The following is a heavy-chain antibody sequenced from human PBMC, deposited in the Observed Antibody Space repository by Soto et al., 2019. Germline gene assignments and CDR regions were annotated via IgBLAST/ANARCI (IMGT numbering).Heavy chain of an antibody. D-gene: IGHD3-22*01. V-gene: IGHV4-59*01. CDR2: IYYSGIT. CDR3: ARTTYYYDSSGYYGYYCDY. Sequence: PSETLSLTCTVSGGSISSYYWSWIRQPPGKGLEWIGYIYYSGITNYNPSLKSRLTISVDTSKNQFSLKLSSVTAADTAVYYCARTTYYYDSSGYYGYYCDYWGQGTLVTVSS. CDR1: GGSISSYY. J-gene: IGHJ4*02.